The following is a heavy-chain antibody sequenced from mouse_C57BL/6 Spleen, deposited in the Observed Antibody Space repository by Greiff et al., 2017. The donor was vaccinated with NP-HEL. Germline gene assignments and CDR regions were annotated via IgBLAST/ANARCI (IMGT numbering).Heavy chain of an antibody. Sequence: VQLQQSGAELVKPGASVKISCKASGYAFSSYWMNWVKQRPGKGLEWIGQIYPGDGDTNYNGKFKGKATLTADKSSSTAYMQLSSLTSEDSAVYFGARRATVAPYYFDYWGQGTTLTVSS. CDR1: GYAFSSYW. CDR3: ARRATVAPYYFDY. J-gene: IGHJ2*01. CDR2: IYPGDGDT. V-gene: IGHV1-80*01. D-gene: IGHD1-1*01.